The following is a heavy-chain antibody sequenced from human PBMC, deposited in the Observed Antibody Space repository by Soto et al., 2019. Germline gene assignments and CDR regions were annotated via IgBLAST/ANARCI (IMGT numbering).Heavy chain of an antibody. CDR2: IYYSGST. V-gene: IGHV4-59*01. J-gene: IGHJ4*02. D-gene: IGHD6-13*01. CDR3: ARAAAGTDTALDY. Sequence: SETLSLTCTVSGGSISSYYWSWIRQPPGKGPEWIGYIYYSGSTNYNPSLKSRVTISVDTSKNQFSLKLSSVTAADTAVYYCARAAAGTDTALDYWGQGTLVTVS. CDR1: GGSISSYY.